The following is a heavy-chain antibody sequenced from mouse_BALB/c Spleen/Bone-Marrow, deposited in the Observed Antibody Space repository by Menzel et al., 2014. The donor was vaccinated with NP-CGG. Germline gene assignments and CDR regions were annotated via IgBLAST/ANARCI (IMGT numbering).Heavy chain of an antibody. CDR3: ARDHYGNYEGFDY. Sequence: VQLQESGAELARPGTSVKLSFKASGYTFTDYYINWVKQRTGQGLEWIGEIYPGSGNTYYNEKFKGKATLTADKSSSTVNIHLSSLTSEDSAVYFCARDHYGNYEGFDYWGQGTLVTVSA. CDR1: GYTFTDYY. V-gene: IGHV1-77*01. CDR2: IYPGSGNT. D-gene: IGHD2-1*01. J-gene: IGHJ3*01.